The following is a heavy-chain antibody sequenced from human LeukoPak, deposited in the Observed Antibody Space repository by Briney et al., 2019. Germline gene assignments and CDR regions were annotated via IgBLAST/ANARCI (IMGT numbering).Heavy chain of an antibody. J-gene: IGHJ4*02. CDR2: ISPDGRNI. D-gene: IGHD2-15*01. CDR1: GFSLSDYW. CDR3: VRDGRGRTPYDC. V-gene: IGHV3-74*01. Sequence: GGSLRLSCAASGFSLSDYWMNWVRQVPGKGPVWVSHISPDGRNIAYADSVKGRFTTSRDSAKNALYLQMNSLRVEDTAIYYCVRDGRGRTPYDCWGQGTLVTVSS.